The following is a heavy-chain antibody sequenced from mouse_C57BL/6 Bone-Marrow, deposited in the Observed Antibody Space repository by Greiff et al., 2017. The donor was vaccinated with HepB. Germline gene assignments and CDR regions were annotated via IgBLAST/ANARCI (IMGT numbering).Heavy chain of an antibody. CDR1: GYTFTSYW. CDR2: INPSNGGT. Sequence: QVQLQQPGTELVKPGASVKLSCKASGYTFTSYWMHWVKQRPGQGLEWIGNINPSNGGTNYNEKFKSKATLTVDKSSSTAYMQLSSLTSEDSAVYYCARSVPLYYYGSSYWFAYWGQGTLVTVSA. J-gene: IGHJ3*01. CDR3: ARSVPLYYYGSSYWFAY. D-gene: IGHD1-1*01. V-gene: IGHV1-53*01.